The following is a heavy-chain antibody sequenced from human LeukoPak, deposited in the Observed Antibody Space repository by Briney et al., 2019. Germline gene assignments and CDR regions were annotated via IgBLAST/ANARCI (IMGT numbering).Heavy chain of an antibody. V-gene: IGHV3-74*01. D-gene: IGHD4-11*01. CDR3: AKDLSGYSNYGIYYFDY. Sequence: PGGSLRLSCAASGFTFSSYWMHWVRQAPGKGLVWVSSINSDGSSTSYADSVKGRFTISRDNSKNTLYLQMNSLRAEDTAVYYCAKDLSGYSNYGIYYFDYWGQGTLVTVSS. CDR2: INSDGSST. CDR1: GFTFSSYW. J-gene: IGHJ4*02.